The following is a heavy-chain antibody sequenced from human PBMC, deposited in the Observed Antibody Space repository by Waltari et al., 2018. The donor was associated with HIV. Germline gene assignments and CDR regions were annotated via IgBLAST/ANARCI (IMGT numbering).Heavy chain of an antibody. D-gene: IGHD2-2*02. CDR3: ARDCSSTSCYTLYYYYGMDV. Sequence: QVQLQQWGAGLLKPSETLSLTCAVYGGSFSGYYWSWIRQPPGKGLEWIGEINHSGSTNYNPSLKSRVTISVDTSKNQFSLKLSSVTAADTAVYYCARDCSSTSCYTLYYYYGMDVWGQGTTVTVSS. V-gene: IGHV4-34*01. CDR1: GGSFSGYY. J-gene: IGHJ6*02. CDR2: INHSGST.